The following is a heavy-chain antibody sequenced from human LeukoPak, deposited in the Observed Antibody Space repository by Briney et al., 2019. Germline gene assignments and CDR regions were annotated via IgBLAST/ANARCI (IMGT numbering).Heavy chain of an antibody. V-gene: IGHV3-21*01. J-gene: IGHJ4*02. CDR1: GFTFSSSS. Sequence: PGGSLRLSCAASGFTFSSSSMNWIRQAPGKGLEWVSSISSDSWYIYYADSVKGRFTISRDNSKNTLYLQMDSLRAEDTAVYYCARAGYCSGGSCYGSDYWGQGTLVSVSS. CDR2: ISSDSWYI. D-gene: IGHD2-15*01. CDR3: ARAGYCSGGSCYGSDY.